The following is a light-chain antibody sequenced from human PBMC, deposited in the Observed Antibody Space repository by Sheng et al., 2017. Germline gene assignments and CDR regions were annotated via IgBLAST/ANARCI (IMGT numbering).Light chain of an antibody. Sequence: QSALTQPASVSGSPGQSITISCTGTSSDVGGYNFVSWYQHHPGKAPKLLIFEVTYRPSGVSTRFSGSKSGNTASLTISGLQAEDEADYYCSSYTTSDTLEVFGTGTKVTVL. V-gene: IGLV2-14*01. J-gene: IGLJ1*01. CDR2: EVT. CDR3: SSYTTSDTLEV. CDR1: SSDVGGYNF.